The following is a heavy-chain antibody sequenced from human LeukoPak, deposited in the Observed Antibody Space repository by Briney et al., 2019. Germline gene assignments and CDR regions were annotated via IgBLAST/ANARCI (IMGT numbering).Heavy chain of an antibody. CDR1: GFTFSSYA. J-gene: IGHJ4*02. D-gene: IGHD2-15*01. CDR2: ISGSGGST. Sequence: GGSLRLSCAASGFTFSSYAMSWVRQAPGKGLEWVSAISGSGGSTYYADSVKGRFTISRDNSKNTLYLQMNSLRAEDTAVYYCARGRYCSGGSCYFDYWGQGTLVTVSS. CDR3: ARGRYCSGGSCYFDY. V-gene: IGHV3-23*01.